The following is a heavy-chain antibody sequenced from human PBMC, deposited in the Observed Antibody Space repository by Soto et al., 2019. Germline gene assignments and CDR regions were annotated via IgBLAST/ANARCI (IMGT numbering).Heavy chain of an antibody. D-gene: IGHD6-25*01. J-gene: IGHJ6*02. CDR2: IYSSGST. V-gene: IGHV4-31*03. CDR1: GGSISSGGYY. Sequence: SETLSLTCTVSGGSISSGGYYWSWIRQHPGKGLEWIGSIYSSGSTYYKKSINSRVTISVDTSKRQFSLKLRSVTAADTEVYSCETDFTHSSGPTLGMDVWGQGTTVTVSS. CDR3: ETDFTHSSGPTLGMDV.